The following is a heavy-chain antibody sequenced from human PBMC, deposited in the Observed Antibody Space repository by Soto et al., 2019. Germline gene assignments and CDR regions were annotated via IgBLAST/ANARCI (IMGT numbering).Heavy chain of an antibody. J-gene: IGHJ3*02. CDR1: GYTFTSSG. V-gene: IGHV1-18*01. D-gene: IGHD3-22*01. CDR2: ISAYNGNT. CDR3: ARDYYDSSGYFPPYAFDI. Sequence: GASVKVSCKASGYTFTSSGISWVRQAPGQGLEWMGWISAYNGNTSYAQKLQGRVTMTTDTSTSTAYMELRTLRSDDTAVYYCARDYYDSSGYFPPYAFDIWGQGTMVTVSS.